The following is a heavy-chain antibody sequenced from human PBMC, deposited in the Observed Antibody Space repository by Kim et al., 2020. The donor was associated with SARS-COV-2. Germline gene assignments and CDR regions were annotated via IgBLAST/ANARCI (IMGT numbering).Heavy chain of an antibody. CDR1: GGSIYSYF. Sequence: SETLSLTCTVSGGSIYSYFWSWIRQPAGKGLEWIGRIYSSGSTNYNPSPYLKSRVTMSVDTSRNQFSLKLSSVTAADTAVYYCARGDVAGKTWPYDYWGQGSLVTVSS. D-gene: IGHD2-21*01. V-gene: IGHV4-4*07. J-gene: IGHJ4*02. CDR3: ARGDVAGKTWPYDY. CDR2: IYSSGST.